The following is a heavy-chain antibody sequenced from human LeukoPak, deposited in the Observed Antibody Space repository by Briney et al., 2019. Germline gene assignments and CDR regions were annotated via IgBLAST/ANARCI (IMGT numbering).Heavy chain of an antibody. J-gene: IGHJ4*02. D-gene: IGHD6-19*01. Sequence: GTSLRLSCAASGFSFHDHGMEWVRQAPGKGLEWVAVIAADGGVKQYADSVKGRFSLSRDNSKNTVSLQMNGLTAEDTAVYYCAREATWGQWYFDLWGQGAPVTVSS. CDR1: GFSFHDHG. CDR2: IAADGGVK. CDR3: AREATWGQWYFDL. V-gene: IGHV3-30*03.